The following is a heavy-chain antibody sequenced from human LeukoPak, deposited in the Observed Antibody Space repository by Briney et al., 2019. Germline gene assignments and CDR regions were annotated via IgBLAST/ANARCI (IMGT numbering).Heavy chain of an antibody. D-gene: IGHD2-2*01. CDR1: GGSFSGYY. J-gene: IGHJ6*03. V-gene: IGHV4-34*01. CDR3: ARVGVGYYYYMDV. Sequence: PSETLSLTCAVYGGSFSGYYWSWIRQPPGKGLEWIGEINHSGSTNYNPSLKSQVTISVDTSKNQFSLKLSSVTAADTAVYYCARVGVGYYYYMDVWGKGTTVTVSS. CDR2: INHSGST.